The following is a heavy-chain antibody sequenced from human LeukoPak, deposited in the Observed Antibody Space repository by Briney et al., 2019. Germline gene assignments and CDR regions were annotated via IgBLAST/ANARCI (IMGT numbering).Heavy chain of an antibody. Sequence: GGSLRLSCAASGFTFNNYAMSWVRQAPGKGLEWVSAISGSGGSTYYADSVKGRFTISRDNSKNTLYLQMNSLRAEDTAVYYCAKGGGYSGYDHDYWGQGTLVTVSS. CDR2: ISGSGGST. V-gene: IGHV3-23*01. D-gene: IGHD5-12*01. CDR1: GFTFNNYA. J-gene: IGHJ4*02. CDR3: AKGGGYSGYDHDY.